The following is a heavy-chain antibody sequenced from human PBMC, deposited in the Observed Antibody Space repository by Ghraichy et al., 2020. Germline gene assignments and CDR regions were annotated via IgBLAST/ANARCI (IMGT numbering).Heavy chain of an antibody. J-gene: IGHJ4*02. CDR1: GGSVSSGSYY. V-gene: IGHV4-61*01. Sequence: SETLSLTCTVSGGSVSSGSYYWSWIRQPPGKGLEWIGYIYYSGSTNYNPSLKSRVTISVDTSKNQFSLKLSSVTAADTAVYYCAREGQDGLPGFDYWGQGTLVTVSS. D-gene: IGHD5-24*01. CDR2: IYYSGST. CDR3: AREGQDGLPGFDY.